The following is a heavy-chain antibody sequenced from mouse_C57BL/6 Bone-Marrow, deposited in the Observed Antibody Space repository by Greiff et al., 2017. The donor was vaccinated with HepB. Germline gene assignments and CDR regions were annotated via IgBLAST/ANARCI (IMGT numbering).Heavy chain of an antibody. D-gene: IGHD1-1*01. Sequence: QVQLQQSGAELVRPGTSVKVSCKASGYAFTNYLIEWVKQRPGQGLEWIGVINPGSGGTNYNEKFKGKATLTADKSSSTAYMQLSSLTSEDSAVYFCARRGKITTVPFAYWGQGTLVTVSA. CDR2: INPGSGGT. V-gene: IGHV1-54*01. CDR1: GYAFTNYL. J-gene: IGHJ3*01. CDR3: ARRGKITTVPFAY.